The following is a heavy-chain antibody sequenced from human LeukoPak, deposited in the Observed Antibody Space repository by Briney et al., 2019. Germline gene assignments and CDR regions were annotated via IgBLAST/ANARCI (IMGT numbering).Heavy chain of an antibody. J-gene: IGHJ4*02. D-gene: IGHD5-18*01. Sequence: GESLKISCKGSGYSFTSFWIGWVRQMPGKGLEWIGIIYPGDSDTRYSPSFQGQVTISADKSISTADLQWSSLKASDTAMYYCARNYRGYSYGYPDYWGQGTLVTVSS. CDR1: GYSFTSFW. CDR3: ARNYRGYSYGYPDY. V-gene: IGHV5-51*01. CDR2: IYPGDSDT.